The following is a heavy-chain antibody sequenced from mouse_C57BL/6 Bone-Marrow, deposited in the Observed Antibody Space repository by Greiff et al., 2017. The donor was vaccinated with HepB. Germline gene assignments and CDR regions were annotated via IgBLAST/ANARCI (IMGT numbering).Heavy chain of an antibody. CDR1: GYTFTNYW. V-gene: IGHV1-63*01. CDR2: IYPGGGYT. J-gene: IGHJ4*01. Sequence: VQRVESGAELVRPGTSVKMSCKASGYTFTNYWIGWAKQRPGHGLEWIGDIYPGGGYTNYNEKFKGKATLTADKSSSTAYMQFSSLTSEDSAIYYCARKPRYYGSSWSYAMDYWGQGTSVTVSS. D-gene: IGHD1-1*01. CDR3: ARKPRYYGSSWSYAMDY.